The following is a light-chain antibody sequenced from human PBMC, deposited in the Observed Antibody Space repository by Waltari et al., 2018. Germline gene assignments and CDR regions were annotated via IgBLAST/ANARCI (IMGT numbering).Light chain of an antibody. CDR2: KVS. Sequence: DVVMTQSPLSLPVTLGQPASISCRSRQSLVYSDGNQYLNWFQQRPGQSPRRLIYKVSNRDSGVPDRFSGSGSGTDFTLKISRVEAEDVGVYYCMQGTHLAYAFGQGTKLEIK. CDR1: QSLVYSDGNQY. CDR3: MQGTHLAYA. V-gene: IGKV2-30*01. J-gene: IGKJ2*01.